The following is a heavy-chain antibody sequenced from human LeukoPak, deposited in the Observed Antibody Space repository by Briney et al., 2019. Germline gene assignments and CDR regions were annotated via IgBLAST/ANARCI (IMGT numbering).Heavy chain of an antibody. Sequence: PSETLSLTCTVSGGSISSYYWSWIRQPPGKGLEWIGYIYYSGSTNYNPSLKSRVTISVDTSKNQFSLKLSSVTAADTAVYYCARSGYSSGWYAGAGGFQHWGQGTLVTVSS. J-gene: IGHJ1*01. CDR3: ARSGYSSGWYAGAGGFQH. V-gene: IGHV4-59*08. CDR2: IYYSGST. D-gene: IGHD6-19*01. CDR1: GGSISSYY.